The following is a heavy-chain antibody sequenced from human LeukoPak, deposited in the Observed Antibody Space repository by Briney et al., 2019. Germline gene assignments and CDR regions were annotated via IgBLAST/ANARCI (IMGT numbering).Heavy chain of an antibody. J-gene: IGHJ5*02. CDR3: ARDQVQLERRGLRRYGWFDP. D-gene: IGHD1-1*01. CDR2: ISAYNGNT. CDR1: GYTFTSYG. V-gene: IGHV1-18*03. Sequence: ASVKVSCKASGYTFTSYGISWVRQAPGQGLEWMGWISAYNGNTNYAQKLQGRVTMTTDTSTSTAYMELRSLRSDDMAVYYCARDQVQLERRGLRRYGWFDPWGEGTLVTVSS.